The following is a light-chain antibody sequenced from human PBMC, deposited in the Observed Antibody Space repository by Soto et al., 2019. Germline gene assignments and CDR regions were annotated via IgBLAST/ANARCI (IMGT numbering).Light chain of an antibody. CDR1: QSVGTN. J-gene: IGKJ1*01. CDR2: GAS. V-gene: IGKV3-15*01. CDR3: QEYDNWPTWT. Sequence: EIVVTQSPATLSVSPGERATLSCRASQSVGTNLAWYQQRPGQAPRLLIYGASTWATGIPARFSGSGSGTGFTLTITSLQSEDFAVYYCQEYDNWPTWTFGQGTKVEI.